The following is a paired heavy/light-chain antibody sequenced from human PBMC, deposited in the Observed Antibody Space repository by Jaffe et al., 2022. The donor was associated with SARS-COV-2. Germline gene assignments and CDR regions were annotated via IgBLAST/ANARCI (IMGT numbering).Heavy chain of an antibody. CDR3: AKDSGTGDRGF. CDR2: IGGSGVST. V-gene: IGHV3-23*01. D-gene: IGHD7-27*01. CDR1: GFTFSSYA. J-gene: IGHJ4*02. Sequence: EVQMLESGGGLVQPGGSLRLSCAASGFTFSSYAMTWVRQAPGKGLEWVSTIGGSGVSTYYADSVKGRFTTSRDNSKNTLYLQLNSLRAEDTAAYYCAKDSGTGDRGFWGQGTLVTVSS.
Light chain of an antibody. CDR2: STN. Sequence: QTVVTQEPSFSVSPGGTVTLTCGLSSDSVSTSYHPSWYQQTPGQAPRTLIYSTNTRSSGVPDRFSGSILGNKAALTIAGAQADDESDYYCALYMGSGIWAFGGGTKLTVL. CDR1: SDSVSTSYH. CDR3: ALYMGSGIWA. V-gene: IGLV8-61*01. J-gene: IGLJ3*02.